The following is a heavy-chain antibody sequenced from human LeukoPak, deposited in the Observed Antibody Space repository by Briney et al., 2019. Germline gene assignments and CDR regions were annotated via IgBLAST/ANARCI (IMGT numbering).Heavy chain of an antibody. D-gene: IGHD6-13*01. CDR2: IYYSGST. CDR1: GGSISSYY. J-gene: IGHJ6*02. CDR3: ARIAAAGTYYYYYGMDV. V-gene: IGHV4-59*01. Sequence: SSETLSLTCTVSGGSISSYYWSWIRQPPGKGLEWIGYIYYSGSTNYNPSLKSRVTISVDTSKNQFSLKLSSVTAADTAVYYCARIAAAGTYYYYYGMDVWGQGTTVTVSS.